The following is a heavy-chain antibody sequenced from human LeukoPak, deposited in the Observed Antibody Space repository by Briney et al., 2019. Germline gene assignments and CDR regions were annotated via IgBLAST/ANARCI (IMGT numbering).Heavy chain of an antibody. CDR3: AKAPVTSCRGAYCYPFDY. CDR1: GFSLSSYA. J-gene: IGHJ4*02. D-gene: IGHD2-21*01. V-gene: IGHV3-23*01. Sequence: GGSLRLSCPASGFSLSSYAMSWVRQAPGKGLEWVSAISSTDAGTYHSVSVRGRFTISRDSSKNTLYLQMNSLRAEDAAVYYCAKAPVTSCRGAYCYPFDYWGQGTLVTVSS. CDR2: ISSTDAGT.